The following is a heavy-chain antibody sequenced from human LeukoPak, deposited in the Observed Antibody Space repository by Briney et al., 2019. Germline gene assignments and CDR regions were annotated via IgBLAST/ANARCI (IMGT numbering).Heavy chain of an antibody. CDR1: GLTFRSYA. CDR3: AKGRCSGVGCDSFHS. CDR2: ISDDSSFT. V-gene: IGHV3-23*01. J-gene: IGHJ4*02. Sequence: GGSLRLSCVASGLTFRSYAMNWVRQAPGKGLECISTISDDSSFTYYADSVKGRSAISRDDSKNTLYLQMNNLKVEDTAVYYCAKGRCSGVGCDSFHSWGQGALVTVSS. D-gene: IGHD2-15*01.